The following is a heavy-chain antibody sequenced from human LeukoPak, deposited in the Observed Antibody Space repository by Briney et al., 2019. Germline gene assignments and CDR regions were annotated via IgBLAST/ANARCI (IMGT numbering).Heavy chain of an antibody. V-gene: IGHV3-30-3*01. Sequence: GRSLRISCAASGFTFRNYPFHWVRQAPGKGLEWVAVISYDGSNKYYADSVKGRFTISGDNSKNTLYLQMNSLRAEDTAVYYCAREDIVVVPVAVGFYGLDVWGQGTTVTVSS. CDR2: ISYDGSNK. CDR3: AREDIVVVPVAVGFYGLDV. J-gene: IGHJ6*02. D-gene: IGHD2-2*01. CDR1: GFTFRNYP.